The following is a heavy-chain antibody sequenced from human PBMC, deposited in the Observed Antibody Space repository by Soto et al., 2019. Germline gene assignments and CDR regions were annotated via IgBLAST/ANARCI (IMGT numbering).Heavy chain of an antibody. Sequence: PGGSLRLSCAASGFTFSSYGMHWVRQAPGKGLEWVAVILYDGSNKYYADSVKGRFTISRDNSKNTLYLQMNSLRAEDTAVYYCERSPTYYDFWSGYYTLDYWGQGTLVTVSS. CDR1: GFTFSSYG. J-gene: IGHJ4*02. V-gene: IGHV3-30*02. CDR3: ERSPTYYDFWSGYYTLDY. D-gene: IGHD3-3*01. CDR2: ILYDGSNK.